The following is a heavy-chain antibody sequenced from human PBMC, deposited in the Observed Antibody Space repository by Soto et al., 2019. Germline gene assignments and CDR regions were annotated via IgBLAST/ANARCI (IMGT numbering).Heavy chain of an antibody. D-gene: IGHD6-25*01. V-gene: IGHV1-2*02. CDR3: ARAVSGTYYCYYGMDV. J-gene: IGHJ6*02. CDR2: INPNRCGT. CDR1: GYTFTGYY. Sequence: ASVKVSCKASGYTFTGYYMHWVRQATGQGLGRTGWINPNRCGTNYAQKFQGRVTMTRDTATSTTHTDLNRPRSDDTAVYYCARAVSGTYYCYYGMDVWGQGTTVTVSS.